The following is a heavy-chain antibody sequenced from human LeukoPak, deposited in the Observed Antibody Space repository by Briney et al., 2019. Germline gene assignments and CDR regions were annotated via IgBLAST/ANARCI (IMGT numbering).Heavy chain of an antibody. CDR1: GGSISSYY. CDR2: IYTSGST. CDR3: ARDRISAVADAFDI. D-gene: IGHD2/OR15-2a*01. J-gene: IGHJ3*02. Sequence: PSETLSLTCTVSGGSISSYYWSWIRQPAGKGLEWIGRIYTSGSTNYSPSLQSRVTMSVDTSKNQFSLKLSSVTAADTAVYYCARDRISAVADAFDIWGQGTMVTVSS. V-gene: IGHV4-4*07.